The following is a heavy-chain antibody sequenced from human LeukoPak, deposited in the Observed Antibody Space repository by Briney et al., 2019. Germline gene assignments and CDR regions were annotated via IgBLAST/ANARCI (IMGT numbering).Heavy chain of an antibody. Sequence: QAGRSLRLSCAASGVIVRTNYMSWVRQAPGKGLEWVSVIYSPGSTYYADSVRGRFTISRDKSSNTLYLQMNSLRAEDTAVYYCARDQGSSSGVFDYWGQGTLVTVSS. CDR3: ARDQGSSSGVFDY. V-gene: IGHV3-66*01. J-gene: IGHJ4*02. D-gene: IGHD6-6*01. CDR1: GVIVRTNY. CDR2: IYSPGST.